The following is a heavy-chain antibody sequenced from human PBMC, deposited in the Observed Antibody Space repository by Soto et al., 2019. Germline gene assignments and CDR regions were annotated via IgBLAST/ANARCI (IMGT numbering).Heavy chain of an antibody. CDR2: ISYDGSNK. J-gene: IGHJ6*02. V-gene: IGHV3-30*03. CDR1: GFTFSSYG. Sequence: GGSLRLSCAASGFTFSSYGMHWVRQAPGKGLEWVAVISYDGSNKYYADSVKGRFTISRDNSKNTLYLQMNSLKVEDSAVYYCATDPDPIHCASASCNNAHYYGLDVWGQGTTVTVSS. CDR3: ATDPDPIHCASASCNNAHYYGLDV. D-gene: IGHD2-2*01.